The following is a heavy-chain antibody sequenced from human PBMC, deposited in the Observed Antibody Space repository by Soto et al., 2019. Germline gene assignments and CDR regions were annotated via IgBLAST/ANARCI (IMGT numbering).Heavy chain of an antibody. D-gene: IGHD3-22*01. Sequence: QMQLVQSGPEVKKPGTSVKVSCKASGFTFTSSAMQWVRQARGQRLEWIGWIVVGSGNTNYAQKFQERVTITRDMSTSTAYRELSSLRSEDTAVYYCAADGYYDSSGYYHWFDPWGQGTLVTVSS. CDR3: AADGYYDSSGYYHWFDP. CDR2: IVVGSGNT. J-gene: IGHJ5*02. V-gene: IGHV1-58*02. CDR1: GFTFTSSA.